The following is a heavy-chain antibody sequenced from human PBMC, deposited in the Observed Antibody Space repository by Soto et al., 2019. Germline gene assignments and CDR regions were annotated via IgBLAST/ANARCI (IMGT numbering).Heavy chain of an antibody. D-gene: IGHD7-27*01. V-gene: IGHV3-30*18. CDR2: ISFDGNYK. CDR3: AKGVEANWGFYYGMDV. Sequence: QVQLVESGGGVVQPGSSLRLSCVASGFMFSDYGMHWDRQTPGRGLEWVAVISFDGNYKYYAKSVKGRFTFARDNSKNTLSLQMNSLRVEDTAVYYCAKGVEANWGFYYGMDVWGQGTTVTVSS. CDR1: GFMFSDYG. J-gene: IGHJ6*02.